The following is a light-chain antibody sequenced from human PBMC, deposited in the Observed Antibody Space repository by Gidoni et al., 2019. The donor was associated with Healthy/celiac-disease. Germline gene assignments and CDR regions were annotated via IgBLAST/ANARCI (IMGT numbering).Light chain of an antibody. Sequence: DIVMTQSPDSLAVSLGERATINCKSSQSVLYSSNNKNYLAWYQQKPGQPPKLLIYWASTRESGVPDRFSGSGSGTDFTHTISSLQAEDVAVYYCQQYYSTPLTFGQGTKVEIK. CDR1: QSVLYSSNNKNY. CDR3: QQYYSTPLT. CDR2: WAS. J-gene: IGKJ1*01. V-gene: IGKV4-1*01.